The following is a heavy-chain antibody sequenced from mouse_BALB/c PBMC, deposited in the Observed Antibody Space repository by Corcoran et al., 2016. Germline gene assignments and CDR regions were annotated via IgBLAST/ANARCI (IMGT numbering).Heavy chain of an antibody. CDR2: INPYNGAT. CDR3: ARSTTVVDYAMDY. CDR1: GYSFTGYY. V-gene: IGHV1-26*01. J-gene: IGHJ4*01. Sequence: EVQLQQSRPELVKHGASVTIYCKASGYSFTGYYIHWVKHSHVKSLEWIGRINPYNGATSYNQNFKDKASFTVDKSSSTAYMELHSLTSEDSAVYYCARSTTVVDYAMDYWGQGTSVTVSS. D-gene: IGHD1-1*01.